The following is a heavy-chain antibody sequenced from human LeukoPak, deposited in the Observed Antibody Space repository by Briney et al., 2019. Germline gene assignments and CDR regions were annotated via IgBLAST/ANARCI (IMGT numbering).Heavy chain of an antibody. CDR2: MHCSGST. D-gene: IGHD2-21*01. CDR1: GDSITSGTYY. Sequence: PSETLSLTYSVSGDSITSGTYYWGWIRQPPGQGLEWIGNMHCSGSTYYNPSLESRVTISVDTSKNQFSLKLNSVTATDTAVYFCARVVAVPQSVGYSFDYWGQGTLVTVSS. V-gene: IGHV4-39*02. CDR3: ARVVAVPQSVGYSFDY. J-gene: IGHJ4*02.